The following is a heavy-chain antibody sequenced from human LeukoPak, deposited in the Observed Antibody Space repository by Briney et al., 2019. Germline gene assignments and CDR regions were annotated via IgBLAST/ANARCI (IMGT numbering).Heavy chain of an antibody. CDR3: ARHSGDYGGLYDY. Sequence: SETLSLTCTVSGTSISNYYWSWIRQPPGKGLEWVRYIFYTGTTVSNPSLKSRLIMSVDMSKNQVSLNLISVTAADTAVYYCARHSGDYGGLYDYWGQGALVTVSS. J-gene: IGHJ4*02. CDR2: IFYTGTT. D-gene: IGHD4-17*01. V-gene: IGHV4-59*08. CDR1: GTSISNYY.